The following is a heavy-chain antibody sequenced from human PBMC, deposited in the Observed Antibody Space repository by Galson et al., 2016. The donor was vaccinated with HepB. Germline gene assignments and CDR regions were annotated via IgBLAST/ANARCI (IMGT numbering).Heavy chain of an antibody. Sequence: SLRLSCAASGFSFSTSGMSWVRQTPGRGLEWVSGITGSGDATHYADSVRGRFTISRDNSKNTLYLYMNSLRAGDTAVYYGGKHGGFDYWGQGALVTVSS. CDR1: GFSFSTSG. J-gene: IGHJ4*02. V-gene: IGHV3-23*01. CDR3: GKHGGFDY. D-gene: IGHD3-16*01. CDR2: ITGSGDAT.